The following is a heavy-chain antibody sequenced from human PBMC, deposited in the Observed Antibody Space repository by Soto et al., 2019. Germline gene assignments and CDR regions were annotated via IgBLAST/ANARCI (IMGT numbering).Heavy chain of an antibody. CDR1: GYSFNSVHF. CDR3: ADEKMKGDRFYGMDL. D-gene: IGHD2-21*01. V-gene: IGHV4-38-2*01. Sequence: SETLSLTCVVSGYSFNSVHFWGWIRQPPGKGLQWIGSLSQNGGTYRNPSLRSRVTLSVDTSKNQFSLKLTSVTAADAAVYYCADEKMKGDRFYGMDLWGQGSTVTVSS. CDR2: LSQNGGT. J-gene: IGHJ6*02.